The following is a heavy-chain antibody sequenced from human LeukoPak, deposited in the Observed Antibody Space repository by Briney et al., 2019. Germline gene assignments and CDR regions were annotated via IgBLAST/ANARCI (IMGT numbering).Heavy chain of an antibody. V-gene: IGHV4-31*03. CDR2: IYYSGST. Sequence: PSQTLPLTCTVSGGSISSGGYYWSWIRQHPGKGLEWIGYIYYSGSTYYNPSLESRVTVSLDKSKNQLSLNLTSVTAADTAVYYCSRENGAFSPFGYWGQGTLVTVLS. CDR3: SRENGAFSPFGY. D-gene: IGHD2-8*01. CDR1: GGSISSGGYY. J-gene: IGHJ4*02.